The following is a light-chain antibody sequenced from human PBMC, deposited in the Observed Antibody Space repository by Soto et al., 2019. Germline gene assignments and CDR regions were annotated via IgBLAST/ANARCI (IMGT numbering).Light chain of an antibody. CDR3: GAWDSSLSAQYV. V-gene: IGLV1-51*01. J-gene: IGLJ1*01. Sequence: QSVLTQPPSVSAAPGQRVTISCSGSSSNIGNSFVSWYQQFPGTAPKVLIYGNDKRPSGISDRFSASTSATSATLVITGLVTEDEADYYCGAWDSSLSAQYVFGTGTKLTVL. CDR1: SSNIGNSF. CDR2: GND.